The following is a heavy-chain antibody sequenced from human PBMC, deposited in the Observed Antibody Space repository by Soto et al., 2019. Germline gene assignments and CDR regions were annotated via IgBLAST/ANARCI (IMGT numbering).Heavy chain of an antibody. Sequence: SETLSLTCAVYGGSFSGYYWSWIRQPPGKGLEWIGEINHSGSTNYNPSLKSRVTISVDTSKNQFSLKLSSVTAADTAVYYCARVSVLRYFDWLPTAKRPFDYWGQGTLVTVSS. CDR2: INHSGST. V-gene: IGHV4-34*01. CDR3: ARVSVLRYFDWLPTAKRPFDY. J-gene: IGHJ4*02. D-gene: IGHD3-9*01. CDR1: GGSFSGYY.